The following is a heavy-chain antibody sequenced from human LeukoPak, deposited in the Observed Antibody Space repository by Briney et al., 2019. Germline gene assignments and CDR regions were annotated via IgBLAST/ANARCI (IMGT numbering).Heavy chain of an antibody. CDR1: GGSFSGYY. V-gene: IGHV4-34*01. CDR2: INHSGST. J-gene: IGHJ4*02. Sequence: SETLSLTCAVYGGSFSGYYWSWIRQPPGKGLEWSGEINHSGSTNYNPSLKSRVTISVDTSKNQFSLKLSSVTAADTAVYYCARDSFHYDILTGYYNGPFDYWGQGTLVTVSS. D-gene: IGHD3-9*01. CDR3: ARDSFHYDILTGYYNGPFDY.